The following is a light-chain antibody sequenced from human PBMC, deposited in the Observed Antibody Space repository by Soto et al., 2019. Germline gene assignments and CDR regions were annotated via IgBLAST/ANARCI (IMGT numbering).Light chain of an antibody. V-gene: IGLV2-14*01. CDR1: SSDVGAYNY. Sequence: QSALTQPASVSGSPGQSISISCTGSSSDVGAYNYVAWYQQKPGKAPKLLIYEVDNRPSGISHRFSGSKSGNTASLTISGLQTEDEADYYCCSYAGSDVVFGGGTKLTVL. J-gene: IGLJ2*01. CDR2: EVD. CDR3: CSYAGSDVV.